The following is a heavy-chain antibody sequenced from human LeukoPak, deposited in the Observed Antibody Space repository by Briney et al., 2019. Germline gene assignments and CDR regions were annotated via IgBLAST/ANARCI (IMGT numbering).Heavy chain of an antibody. CDR3: ARPRREALKLRFLEWLLPRY. Sequence: GRSLRLSCAASGFTFSSYAMHWVRQAPGKGLEGVAVISYDGSNKYYADSVKGRFTISRDNSKNTLYLQMNSLRAEDTAVYYCARPRREALKLRFLEWLLPRYWGQGTLVTVSS. CDR2: ISYDGSNK. D-gene: IGHD3-3*01. CDR1: GFTFSSYA. V-gene: IGHV3-30-3*01. J-gene: IGHJ4*02.